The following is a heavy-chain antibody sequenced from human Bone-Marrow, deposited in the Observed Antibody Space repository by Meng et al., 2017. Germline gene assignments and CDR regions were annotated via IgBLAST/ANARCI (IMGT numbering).Heavy chain of an antibody. CDR3: TGGEDH. CDR1: GFSVSNEF. CDR2: IYSGGGT. J-gene: IGHJ4*02. V-gene: IGHV3-66*01. Sequence: VQLVESGGGLVKPGGSLRLSCAASGFSVSNEFMSWVRQAQGKGLEWVSVIYSGGGTDYADSVKGRFTTSRDSSKNTMYLQMNNLRADDTAMYYCTGGEDHWGQGTLVTVSS.